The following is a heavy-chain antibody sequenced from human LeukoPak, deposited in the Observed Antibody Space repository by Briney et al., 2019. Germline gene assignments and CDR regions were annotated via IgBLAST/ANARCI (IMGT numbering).Heavy chain of an antibody. CDR2: IYYSGST. Sequence: SETLSLTCTVSGGSISSSSYYWGWIRQPPGKGLEWIGSIYYSGSTYYNLSLKSRVTISVDTSKNQFSPKLSSVTASDTAVYYCARLRSSSFAEYFQHWGQGTLVTVSS. D-gene: IGHD6-6*01. J-gene: IGHJ1*01. V-gene: IGHV4-39*01. CDR1: GGSISSSSYY. CDR3: ARLRSSSFAEYFQH.